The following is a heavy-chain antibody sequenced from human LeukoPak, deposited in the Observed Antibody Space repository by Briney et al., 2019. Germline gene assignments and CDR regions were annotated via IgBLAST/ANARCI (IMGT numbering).Heavy chain of an antibody. J-gene: IGHJ4*02. V-gene: IGHV3-23*01. CDR1: GFTFSSYG. CDR3: ARDSYGDANFDS. CDR2: ISDNSGRT. Sequence: GGSLRLSCAASGFTFSSYGMTWVRQAPGKGLEWVSAISDNSGRTFYADSVKGRFTISRDNSRNTLFLQMNSLRADDTAVYYCARDSYGDANFDSWGQGTLVTVSS. D-gene: IGHD4-17*01.